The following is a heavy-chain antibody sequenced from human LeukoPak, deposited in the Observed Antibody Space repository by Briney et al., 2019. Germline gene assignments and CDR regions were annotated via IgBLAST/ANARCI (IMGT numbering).Heavy chain of an antibody. CDR2: IDSSSANI. V-gene: IGHV3-48*02. CDR1: GFTFSTYS. Sequence: GGSLRLSCAASGFTFSTYSMNWVRQAPGKGLEWVSYIDSSSANIQYASSVKGRFIISRDNAINELNLQVTSLRDEDTAVYYCASSSSLSQPEEATVTPRLYFDLWGRGTLVTVSS. CDR3: ASSSSLSQPEEATVTPRLYFDL. D-gene: IGHD4-17*01. J-gene: IGHJ2*01.